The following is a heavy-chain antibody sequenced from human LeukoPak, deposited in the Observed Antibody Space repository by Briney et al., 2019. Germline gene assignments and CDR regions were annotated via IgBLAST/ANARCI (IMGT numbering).Heavy chain of an antibody. D-gene: IGHD5-24*01. CDR1: GFTFSDYY. Sequence: GGSLRLSCAASGFTFSDYYMSWIRQAPGKGLEWVSSISSSSSYIYYADSVKGRFTISRDNAKNSLYLQMNSLRAEDTAVYYCARGMLDGDGYNYNYYYYMDVWGKGTTVTVSS. CDR2: ISSSSSYI. V-gene: IGHV3-11*06. J-gene: IGHJ6*03. CDR3: ARGMLDGDGYNYNYYYYMDV.